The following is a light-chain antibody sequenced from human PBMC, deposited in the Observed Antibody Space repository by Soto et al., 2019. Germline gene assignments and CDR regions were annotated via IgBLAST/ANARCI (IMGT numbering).Light chain of an antibody. CDR2: AAS. V-gene: IGKV1-6*02. CDR1: QDIGND. Sequence: AISMTPSPYSLSASIGDRVTITCRASQDIGNDLGWYQQKPGKAPKHLIFAASNLQSGVPSRFSGGGSGTDFTLTISSLQADDFATYYCLQHFNFSWTFGQGTKVDIK. CDR3: LQHFNFSWT. J-gene: IGKJ1*01.